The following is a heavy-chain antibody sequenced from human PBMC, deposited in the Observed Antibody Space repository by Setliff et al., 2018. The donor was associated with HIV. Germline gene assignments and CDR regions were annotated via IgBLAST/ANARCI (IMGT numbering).Heavy chain of an antibody. CDR3: ARGGGDGYNYNYYYYGMDV. CDR1: GGSISSGSYY. J-gene: IGHJ6*02. Sequence: SETLSLTCTVSGGSISSGSYYWSWIRQPAGKGLEWIGRIYTSGSTNYNPSLKSRVTRSVDTSKNQFSLKLSSVTAADTAVYYCARGGGDGYNYNYYYYGMDVWGQGTTVTVSS. V-gene: IGHV4-61*02. D-gene: IGHD1-1*01. CDR2: IYTSGST.